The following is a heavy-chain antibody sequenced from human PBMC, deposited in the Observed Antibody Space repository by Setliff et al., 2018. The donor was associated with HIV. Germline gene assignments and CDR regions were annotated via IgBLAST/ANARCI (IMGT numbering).Heavy chain of an antibody. J-gene: IGHJ4*01. V-gene: IGHV4-4*07. CDR3: AREGGTGRFFDY. CDR2: IHTSGIT. Sequence: SETLSLTCSVSNGSISNYYRTWIRQPAGKGLEWIGRIHTSGITNYNPSLKSRVNMSLDTSENYFSLNLTSVTAAGTAVYYCAREGGTGRFFDYCGQGTPVTFSS. D-gene: IGHD3-16*01. CDR1: NGSISNYY.